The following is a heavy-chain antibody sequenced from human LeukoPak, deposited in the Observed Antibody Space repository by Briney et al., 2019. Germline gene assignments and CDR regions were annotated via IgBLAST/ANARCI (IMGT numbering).Heavy chain of an antibody. D-gene: IGHD2-2*01. CDR3: ACRDLTSTWSYP. Sequence: GESLKISCKGTGYSFRSYWIDWVRQMPGKGMEWMGVIYPGDSRTRYNPSLQGQVTISVDKSINTAYLEWDSLKASDTAMYYCACRDLTSTWSYPWGQGSLVTVSS. V-gene: IGHV5-51*01. CDR1: GYSFRSYW. CDR2: IYPGDSRT. J-gene: IGHJ5*02.